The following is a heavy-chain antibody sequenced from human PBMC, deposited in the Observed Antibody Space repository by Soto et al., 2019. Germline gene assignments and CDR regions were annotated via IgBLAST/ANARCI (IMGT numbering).Heavy chain of an antibody. V-gene: IGHV1-69*06. J-gene: IGHJ4*02. Sequence: SVKVSCKASGGTFSSYAISWVRQAPGQGLEWMGGIIPIFGTANYAQKFQGRVTITADKSTSTAYMELSSLRSEDTAVYYCARDHRDPIVGALAFDYWGQGTLVTVYS. D-gene: IGHD1-26*01. CDR3: ARDHRDPIVGALAFDY. CDR1: GGTFSSYA. CDR2: IIPIFGTA.